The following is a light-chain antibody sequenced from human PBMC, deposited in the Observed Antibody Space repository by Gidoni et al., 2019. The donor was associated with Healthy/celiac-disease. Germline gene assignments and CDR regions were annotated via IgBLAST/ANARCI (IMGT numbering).Light chain of an antibody. J-gene: IGKJ3*01. CDR3: QQYGSSPPLVT. CDR1: QSVSSSY. CDR2: GAS. V-gene: IGKV3-20*01. Sequence: EIVLTQSPGTLSLSPGERATLSCRASQSVSSSYLAWYQQKPGQAPRLLIYGASSRTTGIPDRFSGSGSGTDFTLTISRLEPEDFAVDYCQQYGSSPPLVTFGPGTKVDIK.